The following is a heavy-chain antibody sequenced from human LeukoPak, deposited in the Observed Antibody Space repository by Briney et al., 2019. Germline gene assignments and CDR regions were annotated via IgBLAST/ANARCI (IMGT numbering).Heavy chain of an antibody. CDR2: INHSGST. V-gene: IGHV4-34*01. CDR1: GGSFSGYY. D-gene: IGHD3-16*01. J-gene: IGHJ6*03. CDR3: ARETSQKGAHYMDV. Sequence: SETLSLTCAVYGGSFSGYYWSWIRQPPGKGLEWIGEINHSGSTNYNPSLKSRVTISVDTSKNHVSLNLTSVTAADTAVYYCARETSQKGAHYMDVWGKGTTVTISS.